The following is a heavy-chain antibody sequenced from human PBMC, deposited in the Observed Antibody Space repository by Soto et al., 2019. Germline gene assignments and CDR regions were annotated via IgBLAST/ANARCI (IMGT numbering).Heavy chain of an antibody. J-gene: IGHJ4*02. CDR1: GFTFSIYG. Sequence: PGGSLRLSCEASGFTFSIYGMHWVRQAPGKGLEWVAVIWPDVSITYYADSVKGRFTISRDNSQNTLSLQMNGLRAEDTAIYYCARNWNKVFDFWGRGTLVTLXS. CDR3: ARNWNKVFDF. D-gene: IGHD1-1*01. CDR2: IWPDVSIT. V-gene: IGHV3-33*01.